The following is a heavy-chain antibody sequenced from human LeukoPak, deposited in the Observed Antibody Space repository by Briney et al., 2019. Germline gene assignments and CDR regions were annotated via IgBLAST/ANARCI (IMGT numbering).Heavy chain of an antibody. CDR1: GYAFTGYY. J-gene: IGHJ5*02. V-gene: IGHV1-18*04. CDR3: ARDSWYHWFDP. Sequence: ASVKVSCKASGYAFTGYYMHWVRQAPGQGLEWMGWISAYSGNTNYAQKFQGRVTMTTDTSTSTAYMELRSLRSDDTAVYYCARDSWYHWFDPWGQGTRVTVSS. CDR2: ISAYSGNT. D-gene: IGHD6-13*01.